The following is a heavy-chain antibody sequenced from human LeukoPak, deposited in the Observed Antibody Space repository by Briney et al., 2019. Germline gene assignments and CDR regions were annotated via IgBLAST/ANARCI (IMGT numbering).Heavy chain of an antibody. CDR2: ISSSSSYI. CDR3: ARVQGVERHFDY. J-gene: IGHJ4*02. Sequence: ARSLRLSCAASGFTFSSYSMNWVRQPPGKGLEWVSSISSSSSYIYYADPVKGRFTISRDNAKNSLYLQMNSLRAEDTAVYYCARVQGVERHFDYWGQGTLVTVSS. V-gene: IGHV3-21*01. CDR1: GFTFSSYS. D-gene: IGHD1-1*01.